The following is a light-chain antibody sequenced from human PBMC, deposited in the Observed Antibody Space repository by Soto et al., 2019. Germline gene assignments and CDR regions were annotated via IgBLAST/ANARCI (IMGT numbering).Light chain of an antibody. CDR2: DVS. CDR3: CSYAGSYTFERV. J-gene: IGLJ2*01. V-gene: IGLV2-11*01. Sequence: QSALTQPRSVSGSPGQSVTISCTGTGSDVGGYNYVSWYQQHPGKAPKLMIYDVSKRPSGVPDRFSGSKSGNTASLTISGLQAEDEADYYCCSYAGSYTFERVFGGGTKLTVL. CDR1: GSDVGGYNY.